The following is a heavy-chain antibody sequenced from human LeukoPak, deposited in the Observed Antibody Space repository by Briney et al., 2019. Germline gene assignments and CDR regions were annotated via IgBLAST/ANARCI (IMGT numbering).Heavy chain of an antibody. Sequence: SETLSLTCAVSGGSISSYYWSWIRQTPGMGLEWIAYIYDTGNTRYNPSLQSRVTMSVDTSKNQFSLKLTSVTAADTAVYFCVRHFHGSGYVVDLWGQGTLVTVSS. V-gene: IGHV4-59*08. D-gene: IGHD6-13*01. CDR3: VRHFHGSGYVVDL. CDR1: GGSISSYY. CDR2: IYDTGNT. J-gene: IGHJ5*02.